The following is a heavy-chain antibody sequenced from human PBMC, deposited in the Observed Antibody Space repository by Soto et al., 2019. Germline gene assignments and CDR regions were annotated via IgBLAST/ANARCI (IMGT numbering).Heavy chain of an antibody. CDR2: IYYGGST. CDR1: GGSISSGGYY. D-gene: IGHD3-22*01. Sequence: SETLSLTCTVSGGSISSGGYYWSWIRQHPGKGLEWIGYIYYGGSTYYNPSLKSRATISGDTSKNQFSLKLSSVTAADTAVYYCARGGYYYENSGQNAYDYWGQGILVTVSS. CDR3: ARGGYYYENSGQNAYDY. V-gene: IGHV4-31*03. J-gene: IGHJ4*01.